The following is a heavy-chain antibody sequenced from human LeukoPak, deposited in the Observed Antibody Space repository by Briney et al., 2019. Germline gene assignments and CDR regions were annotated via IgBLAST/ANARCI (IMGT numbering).Heavy chain of an antibody. CDR3: ARPGYSSGWTHEGAFDI. J-gene: IGHJ3*02. D-gene: IGHD6-19*01. CDR2: IIPIFGTA. Sequence: GASVKVTCKASGGTFSSYAISWVRQAPGQGLEWMGGIIPIFGTANYAQKFQGRVTITTDESTSTAYMELSSLRSEDTAVYYCARPGYSSGWTHEGAFDIWGQGTMVTVSS. V-gene: IGHV1-69*05. CDR1: GGTFSSYA.